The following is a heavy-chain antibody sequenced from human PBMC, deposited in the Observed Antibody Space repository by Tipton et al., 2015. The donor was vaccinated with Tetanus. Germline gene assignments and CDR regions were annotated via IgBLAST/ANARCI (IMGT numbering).Heavy chain of an antibody. D-gene: IGHD6-13*01. CDR2: ISYDGKYQ. Sequence: SLRLSCAASGFTFSNSGMHWVRQAPGKGLEWVAIISYDGKYQSYAESVKGRFPISRDNSKSTVFFQMNGLRGGDTAVYYCIYTSGWSAFDYWGQGSLVTVSS. CDR3: IYTSGWSAFDY. CDR1: GFTFSNSG. V-gene: IGHV3-30*03. J-gene: IGHJ4*02.